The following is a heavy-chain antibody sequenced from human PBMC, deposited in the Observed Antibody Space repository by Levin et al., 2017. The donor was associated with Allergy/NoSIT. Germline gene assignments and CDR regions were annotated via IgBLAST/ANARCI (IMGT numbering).Heavy chain of an antibody. J-gene: IGHJ2*01. D-gene: IGHD3-22*01. Sequence: PGGSLRLSCAASGFTFSSYAMHWVRQAPGKGLEWVAVISYDGSNKYYADSVKGRFTISRDNSKNTLYLQMNSLRAEDTAVYYCASSLTRYDSSGYYYVRGYFDRWGRGTLVTVSS. CDR3: ASSLTRYDSSGYYYVRGYFDR. CDR2: ISYDGSNK. CDR1: GFTFSSYA. V-gene: IGHV3-30-3*01.